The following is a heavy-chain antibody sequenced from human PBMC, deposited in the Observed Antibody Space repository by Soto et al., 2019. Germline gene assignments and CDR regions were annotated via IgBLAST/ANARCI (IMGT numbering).Heavy chain of an antibody. D-gene: IGHD2-2*01. CDR3: ARRSSNLNDF. V-gene: IGHV4-30-4*01. CDR1: GVSISTGDYY. Sequence: SETLSLTCSVSGVSISTGDYYWSWIRQPPGKGLEWIGYIYCSGSTYYNPSLKSRVTISVDTSKNQFSLKLSSVTAADTAVYYCARRSSNLNDFWGQGTLVTVSS. CDR2: IYCSGST. J-gene: IGHJ4*02.